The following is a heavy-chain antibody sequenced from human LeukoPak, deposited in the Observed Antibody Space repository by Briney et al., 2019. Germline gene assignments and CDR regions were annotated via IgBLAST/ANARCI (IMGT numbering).Heavy chain of an antibody. V-gene: IGHV3-7*03. J-gene: IGHJ4*02. Sequence: PGGPLRLSCAASGFTFSNYWMTWVRQAPGKGLEWVANIKEDGSEKYYVDSVKGRFTIYRDNAKNSLYLQMNSPRVEDTAVYYCARGAYQLEHWGQGTLVTVSS. CDR3: ARGAYQLEH. CDR2: IKEDGSEK. CDR1: GFTFSNYW. D-gene: IGHD2-2*01.